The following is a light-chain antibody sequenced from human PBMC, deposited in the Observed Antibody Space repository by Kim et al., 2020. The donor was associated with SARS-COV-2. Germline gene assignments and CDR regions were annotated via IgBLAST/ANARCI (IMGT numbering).Light chain of an antibody. V-gene: IGLV1-44*01. CDR1: TSNIGSNT. CDR2: KDD. CDR3: ATWDDDVHGRV. Sequence: GQRATISCSGGTSNIGSNTVNWYQQFPGSAPQILIFKDDQRRSGVPDRFSASKSGASASLAISVLQSEDEALYFCATWDDDVHGRVFGGGTKLTVL. J-gene: IGLJ2*01.